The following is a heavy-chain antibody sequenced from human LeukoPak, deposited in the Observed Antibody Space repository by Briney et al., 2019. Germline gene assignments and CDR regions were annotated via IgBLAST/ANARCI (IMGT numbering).Heavy chain of an antibody. CDR2: ISYDGSNK. D-gene: IGHD1-26*01. CDR3: AREEGGSYFIFAFDI. Sequence: TGGSLRLSCAASGFTFSSYAMHWVRQAPGKGLEWVAVISYDGSNKYYADSVKGRFTISRDNSKNTLYLQMNSLRAEDTAVYYCAREEGGSYFIFAFDIWGQGTMVTVSS. CDR1: GFTFSSYA. J-gene: IGHJ3*02. V-gene: IGHV3-30-3*01.